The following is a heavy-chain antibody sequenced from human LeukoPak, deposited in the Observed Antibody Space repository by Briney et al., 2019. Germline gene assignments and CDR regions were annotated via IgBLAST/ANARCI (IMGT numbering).Heavy chain of an antibody. V-gene: IGHV4-59*01. Sequence: SETLSLTCTVSGGSISSYYWSWIRQPPGKGLESIGYIYYSGSTNYNPSLKSRVTISVDTSKNQFSLKLSSVTAADTAVYYCARDSGYCSGGSCYYYYGMDVWGQGTTVTVSS. D-gene: IGHD2-15*01. CDR3: ARDSGYCSGGSCYYYYGMDV. CDR2: IYYSGST. CDR1: GGSISSYY. J-gene: IGHJ6*02.